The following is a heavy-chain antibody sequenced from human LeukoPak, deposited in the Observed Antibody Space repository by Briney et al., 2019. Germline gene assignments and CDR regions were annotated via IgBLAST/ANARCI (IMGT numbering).Heavy chain of an antibody. Sequence: SETLSLTCAVYGGSFSGYYWSWIRQPPGKGLEWIGEINHSGSTNYNPSLKSRVTISVDTSKNQFSLKLSSVTAADTAVYYCARRPTVTLDWYFDLWGRGTLVTVSS. J-gene: IGHJ2*01. CDR1: GGSFSGYY. CDR2: INHSGST. CDR3: ARRPTVTLDWYFDL. V-gene: IGHV4-34*01. D-gene: IGHD4-17*01.